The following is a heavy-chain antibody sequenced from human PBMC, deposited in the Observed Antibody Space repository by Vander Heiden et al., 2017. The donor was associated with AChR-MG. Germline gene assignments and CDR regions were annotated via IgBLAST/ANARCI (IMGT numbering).Heavy chain of an antibody. CDR1: GFIFTDAW. Sequence: ELLVDSGGRSIHPGGSLRLSCAASGFIFTDAWIFLFRQAPGGGLEWIGRIRGKAHGGTAVLAAPVKGRFTISRDDSKNTIYLQMDSLKSEDTALYYCTTDLRKWGQGTLVTVSS. CDR2: IRGKAHGGTA. J-gene: IGHJ4*02. CDR3: TTDLRK. V-gene: IGHV3-15*01.